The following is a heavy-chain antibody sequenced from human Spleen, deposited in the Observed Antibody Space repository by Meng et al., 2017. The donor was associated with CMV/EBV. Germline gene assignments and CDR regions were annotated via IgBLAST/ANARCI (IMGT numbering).Heavy chain of an antibody. CDR3: AGGSAGYYYGSGSYYNAFDY. CDR2: ISGSGGST. D-gene: IGHD3-10*01. J-gene: IGHJ4*02. CDR1: SYG. Sequence: SYGMGWVRQAPGKGLEWVSAISGSGGSTYYAESVKGRFTISRDNAKNSLYLQMNSLRAEDTAVYYCAGGSAGYYYGSGSYYNAFDYWGQGTLVTVSS. V-gene: IGHV3-23*01.